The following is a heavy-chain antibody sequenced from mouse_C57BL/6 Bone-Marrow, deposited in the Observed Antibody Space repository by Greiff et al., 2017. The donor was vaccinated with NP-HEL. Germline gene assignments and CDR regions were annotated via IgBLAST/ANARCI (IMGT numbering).Heavy chain of an antibody. Sequence: VMLVESGPELVKPGASVKISCKASGYAFSSSWMNWVKQRPGKGLEWIGRIYPGDGDTNYNGKFKGKATLTADKSSSTAYMQLSSLTSEDSAVYFCARDPYLFPDYAMDYWGQGTSVTVSS. V-gene: IGHV1-82*01. CDR3: ARDPYLFPDYAMDY. CDR2: IYPGDGDT. CDR1: GYAFSSSW. D-gene: IGHD1-1*01. J-gene: IGHJ4*01.